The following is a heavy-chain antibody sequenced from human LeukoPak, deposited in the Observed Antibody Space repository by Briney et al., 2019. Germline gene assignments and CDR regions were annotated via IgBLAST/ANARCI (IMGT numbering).Heavy chain of an antibody. CDR3: ARYHSGYDDY. CDR2: IYYSGSS. D-gene: IGHD5-12*01. CDR1: GGSISSNSYY. V-gene: IGHV4-39*07. Sequence: SETLSLTCTVSGGSISSNSYYWGWIRQPPGKGLEWIGSIYYSGSSNYNPSFKSRLTISLDTSKNQFSLKLSSVTAADTALYYCARYHSGYDDYWGQGIPVTVSS. J-gene: IGHJ4*02.